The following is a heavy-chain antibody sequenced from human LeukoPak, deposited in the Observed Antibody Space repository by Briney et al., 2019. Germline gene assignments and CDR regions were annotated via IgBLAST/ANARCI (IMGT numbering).Heavy chain of an antibody. D-gene: IGHD4-17*01. CDR1: GFTFSSYD. J-gene: IGHJ3*02. Sequence: GGSLRLSCAASGFTFSSYDMHWVRQATGKGLEWVSAIGTAGDTYYPGSVKGRFTISRENAKNSLYLQMNSLRADDTAVYYCARGTPAVTTAGDAFDIWGQGTMVTVSS. V-gene: IGHV3-13*01. CDR2: IGTAGDT. CDR3: ARGTPAVTTAGDAFDI.